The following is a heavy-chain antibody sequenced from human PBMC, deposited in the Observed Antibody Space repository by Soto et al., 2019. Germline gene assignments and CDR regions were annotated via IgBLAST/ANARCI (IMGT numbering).Heavy chain of an antibody. Sequence: QVQLVQSGAEVKKPGASVKVSCKASGYIFTNYYIHWVRQAPGQGLEWMAIINPLPTSGSTNYAQKFQGRVTVTRDTSTSTVYMELSSLRSEDTAIYYCARDLPAAAYWGQGTLVTVSS. CDR3: ARDLPAAAY. CDR2: INPLPTSGST. CDR1: GYIFTNYY. J-gene: IGHJ4*02. D-gene: IGHD6-13*01. V-gene: IGHV1-46*01.